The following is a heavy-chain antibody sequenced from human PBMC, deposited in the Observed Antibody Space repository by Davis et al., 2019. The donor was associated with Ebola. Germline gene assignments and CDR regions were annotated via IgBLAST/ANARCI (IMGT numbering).Heavy chain of an antibody. CDR1: GYTFTSYG. V-gene: IGHV1-18*01. D-gene: IGHD1-26*01. J-gene: IGHJ4*02. CDR3: AKDRRGGAGRGGDFDY. CDR2: ISAYNGNT. Sequence: AASVKVSCKASGYTFTSYGISWVRQAPGQGLEWMGWISAYNGNTNYAQKLQGRVTMTTDTSTSTAYMELRSLRSDDTAVYYGAKDRRGGAGRGGDFDYWGQGTLVTVSS.